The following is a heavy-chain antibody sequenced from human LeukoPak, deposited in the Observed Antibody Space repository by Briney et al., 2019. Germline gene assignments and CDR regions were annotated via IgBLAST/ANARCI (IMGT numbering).Heavy chain of an antibody. Sequence: SETLSLTCAVSGGSVSSGSYYWSWIRQPPGKGLEWIGYIYYSGSTNYNPSLKSRVTISVDTSKNQFSLKLSSVTAADTAVYYCAKAVGDIWGQGTMVTVSS. J-gene: IGHJ3*02. CDR1: GGSVSSGSYY. CDR2: IYYSGST. D-gene: IGHD2-2*01. CDR3: AKAVGDI. V-gene: IGHV4-61*01.